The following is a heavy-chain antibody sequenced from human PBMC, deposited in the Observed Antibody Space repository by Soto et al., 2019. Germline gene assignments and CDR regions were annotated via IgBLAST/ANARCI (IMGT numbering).Heavy chain of an antibody. CDR2: VYYSGST. Sequence: PSETLSLTCTVSGDSVSSSNYYWGWIRQPPGKGLEWIGSVYYSGSTNYNPSLKSRVTISVDTSKNQFSLKLSSVTAADTAVYYCARDVSSGSYYGYFQHWGQGTLVTVSS. CDR3: ARDVSSGSYYGYFQH. J-gene: IGHJ1*01. CDR1: GDSVSSSNYY. V-gene: IGHV4-39*07. D-gene: IGHD1-26*01.